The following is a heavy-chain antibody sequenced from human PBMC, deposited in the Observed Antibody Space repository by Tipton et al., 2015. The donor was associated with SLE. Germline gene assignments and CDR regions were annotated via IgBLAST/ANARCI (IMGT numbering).Heavy chain of an antibody. CDR3: ARNKAGSPDY. V-gene: IGHV3-21*01. Sequence: SGFSFDTYSMNWVRQVPGKGLEWVSFTTSSGGHIYYADSVRGRFTISRDNGKNTVHLQMNSLTAEDTAGYYCARNKAGSPDYWGQGTLVTVSS. CDR2: TTSSGGHI. D-gene: IGHD3-10*01. J-gene: IGHJ4*02. CDR1: GFSFDTYS.